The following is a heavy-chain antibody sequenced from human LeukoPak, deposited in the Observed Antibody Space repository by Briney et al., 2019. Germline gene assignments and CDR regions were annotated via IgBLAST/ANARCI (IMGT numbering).Heavy chain of an antibody. V-gene: IGHV4-39*07. CDR3: ARGPPRYGLNYYYYGMDV. J-gene: IGHJ6*02. D-gene: IGHD1-1*01. Sequence: SETLSLTCTVSGGSISSSSYYWGWIRQPPGKGLEWIGSIYYTGSTYYNPSLKSRVTISVDTSKNQFSLKLSSVTAADTAVYYCARGPPRYGLNYYYYGMDVWGQGTTVTVSS. CDR1: GGSISSSSYY. CDR2: IYYTGST.